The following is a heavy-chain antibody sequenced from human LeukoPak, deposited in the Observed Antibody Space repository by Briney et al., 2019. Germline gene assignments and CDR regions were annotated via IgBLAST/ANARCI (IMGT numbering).Heavy chain of an antibody. D-gene: IGHD3-10*01. Sequence: SETLSLTCTVSGYSISSGYYWGWIRQPPGKGLEWIGSIYHSGSTYYNPSLKSRVTISVDTSKNQFSLKLSSVTAADTAVYYCARSITMVRGPGSDYWGQGTLVTVSS. CDR1: GYSISSGYY. CDR3: ARSITMVRGPGSDY. V-gene: IGHV4-38-2*02. CDR2: IYHSGST. J-gene: IGHJ4*02.